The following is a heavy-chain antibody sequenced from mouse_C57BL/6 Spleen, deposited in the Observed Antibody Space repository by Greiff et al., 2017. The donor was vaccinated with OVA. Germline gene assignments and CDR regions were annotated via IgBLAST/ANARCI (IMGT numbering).Heavy chain of an antibody. CDR3: ARHEDYYMSAWFAD. CDR1: GYTFTEYT. CDR2: FYPGSGSI. J-gene: IGHJ3*01. D-gene: IGHD1-1*01. V-gene: IGHV1-62-2*01. Sequence: QVQLKESGAELVKPGASVKLSCKASGYTFTEYTIHWVKQRPGQGLEWIGWFYPGSGSIKYNEKFKDKATLTADKSSSTVYMELSSLTSEDSAVYFCARHEDYYMSAWFADWGQGTLVTVSA.